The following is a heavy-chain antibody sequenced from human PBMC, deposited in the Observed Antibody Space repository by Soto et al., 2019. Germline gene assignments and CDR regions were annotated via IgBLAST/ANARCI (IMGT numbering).Heavy chain of an antibody. CDR3: ARDSSSWYPSPSTSDY. V-gene: IGHV1-3*01. J-gene: IGHJ4*02. CDR1: GYTFTSYA. CDR2: INAGNGNT. Sequence: GASVKVSCKASGYTFTSYAMHWVRQAPGQRLEWMGWINAGNGNTKYSQKFQGRVTITRDTSASTAYMELSSLRSEDTAVYYCARDSSSWYPSPSTSDYWGQGTLVTVSS. D-gene: IGHD6-13*01.